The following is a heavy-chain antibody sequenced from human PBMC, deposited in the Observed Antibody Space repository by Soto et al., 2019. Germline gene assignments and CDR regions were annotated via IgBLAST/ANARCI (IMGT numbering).Heavy chain of an antibody. CDR1: GYNFTGHY. Sequence: QVQLVQSGAEVKPPGASVKVSCKASGYNFTGHYMHWVRQVAGRRLEFLGWLKPDNGGTYYAPKFQGRVTFTRDTSNTTAYMEMSGLHSDDTAVYFCARDLCPLGSGSPCPTFGMDLWGQGTTVAVSS. J-gene: IGHJ6*02. D-gene: IGHD3-10*01. CDR3: ARDLCPLGSGSPCPTFGMDL. V-gene: IGHV1-2*02. CDR2: LKPDNGGT.